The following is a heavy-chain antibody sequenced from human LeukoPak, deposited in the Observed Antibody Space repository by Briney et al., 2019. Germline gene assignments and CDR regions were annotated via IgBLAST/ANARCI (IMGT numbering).Heavy chain of an antibody. Sequence: GGSLRLSCAASGFTFNSYWMSWVRQAPGKGLEWVVNIKQDGSEKYYVDSVKGRFTISRDNAKNSLYLQMNSLRAEDTAVYYCARDQTKWEPLRRRDYYYMDVWGKGTTVTVSS. CDR2: IKQDGSEK. J-gene: IGHJ6*03. CDR3: ARDQTKWEPLRRRDYYYMDV. D-gene: IGHD1-26*01. CDR1: GFTFNSYW. V-gene: IGHV3-7*01.